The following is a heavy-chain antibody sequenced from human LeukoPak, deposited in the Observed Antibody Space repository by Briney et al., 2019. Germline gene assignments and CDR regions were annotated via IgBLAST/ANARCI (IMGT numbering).Heavy chain of an antibody. CDR3: ARDKGQWLVQGGFDY. Sequence: GGSLRLSCAASGFTFSNAWMSWVRQAPGKGLEWVANIKQDGSEKYYVDSVKGRFTISRDNAKNSLYLQMNSLRAEDTAVYYCARDKGQWLVQGGFDYWGQGTLVTVSS. CDR2: IKQDGSEK. D-gene: IGHD6-19*01. J-gene: IGHJ4*02. V-gene: IGHV3-7*01. CDR1: GFTFSNAW.